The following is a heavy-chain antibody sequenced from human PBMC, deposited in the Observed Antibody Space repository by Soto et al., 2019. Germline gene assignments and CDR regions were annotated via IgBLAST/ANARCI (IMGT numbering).Heavy chain of an antibody. D-gene: IGHD1-26*01. V-gene: IGHV3-30*18. CDR1: GFTFSSFG. Sequence: GGSLRLSCAASGFTFSSFGMHWVRQAPGRGLEWVAVISSDGNSKYYADSVKGRFTISRDNSKNTLYLQMNSLRTEDTAMYYCAKDNSGTSPFDYWGQGTLVTVSS. CDR3: AKDNSGTSPFDY. CDR2: ISSDGNSK. J-gene: IGHJ4*02.